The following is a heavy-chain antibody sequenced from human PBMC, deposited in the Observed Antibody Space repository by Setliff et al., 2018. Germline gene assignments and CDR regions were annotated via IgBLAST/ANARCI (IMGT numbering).Heavy chain of an antibody. CDR1: GGTLSGYA. J-gene: IGHJ6*02. CDR2: ITPIFETA. Sequence: SVKVSCKASGGTLSGYAFSWVRQAPGQGLEWVGGITPIFETAHYAQKFQDRATITEDKSTSTVYMELNSLISEDTAVYLCARDSVTLGQLERRGGFRYYDMDVWGQGTTVTVS. V-gene: IGHV1-69*06. CDR3: ARDSVTLGQLERRGGFRYYDMDV. D-gene: IGHD1-1*01.